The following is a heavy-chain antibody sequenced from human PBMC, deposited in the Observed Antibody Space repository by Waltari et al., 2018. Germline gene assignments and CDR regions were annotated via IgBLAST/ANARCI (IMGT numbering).Heavy chain of an antibody. CDR2: SNTNTGNP. Sequence: QVQLVQSESELKKPGASVKISCKASGYIFNKYVINWVRQAPGQGLEWMGWSNTNTGNPTYAQGFAGHFVFSLDTSVSTAYLQIPSLRAGDTAMYYCTRSINFHDLWGQGTLVTVSS. J-gene: IGHJ5*02. V-gene: IGHV7-4-1*01. D-gene: IGHD3-3*02. CDR3: TRSINFHDL. CDR1: GYIFNKYV.